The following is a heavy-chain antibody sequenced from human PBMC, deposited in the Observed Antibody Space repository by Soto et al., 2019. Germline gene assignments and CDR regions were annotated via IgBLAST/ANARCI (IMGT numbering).Heavy chain of an antibody. J-gene: IGHJ4*02. CDR3: ARAHDYVWGSYRYYFDY. CDR1: GGSISSGGYY. V-gene: IGHV4-31*03. CDR2: IYYSGST. Sequence: PSETLSLTCTVSGGSISSGGYYWSWIRQHPGKGLEWIGYIYYSGSTYYNPSLKSRVTISVDTSKNQFSLKLSSVTAADTAVYYCARAHDYVWGSYRYYFDYWGQGTLVTVSS. D-gene: IGHD3-16*02.